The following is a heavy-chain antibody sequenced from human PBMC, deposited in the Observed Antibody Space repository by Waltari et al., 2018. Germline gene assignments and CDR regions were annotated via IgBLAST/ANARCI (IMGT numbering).Heavy chain of an antibody. V-gene: IGHV4-39*01. CDR3: ATYIGASIGTAAFDV. D-gene: IGHD5-12*01. J-gene: IGHJ3*01. Sequence: QLQLQESGPGLVKPSETLSLPCSVSGGPLTTNRHYWGWIRQPPAQGLDWIGTISYNGATYTSPSLESRLTMSRDTSKNQLSLTLGSVTATDTSVYFCATYIGASIGTAAFDVWGQGTMVTVSS. CDR1: GGPLTTNRHY. CDR2: ISYNGAT.